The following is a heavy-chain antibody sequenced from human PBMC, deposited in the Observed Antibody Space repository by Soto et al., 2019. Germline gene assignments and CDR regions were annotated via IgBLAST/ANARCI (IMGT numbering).Heavy chain of an antibody. Sequence: SETLSLTCTVSGDSIRSYYRSWIRQPPGKGLEWIGYIYDSGSTNYNPSLKSRVTISVDTSKNQFSLKLSSVTAADTAVYYCARRRSSYPPNWFDPWGQGTLVTVSS. V-gene: IGHV4-59*12. J-gene: IGHJ5*02. CDR3: ARRRSSYPPNWFDP. D-gene: IGHD6-13*01. CDR2: IYDSGST. CDR1: GDSIRSYY.